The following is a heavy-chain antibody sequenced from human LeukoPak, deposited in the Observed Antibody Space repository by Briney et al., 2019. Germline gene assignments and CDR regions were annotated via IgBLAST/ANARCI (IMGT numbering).Heavy chain of an antibody. CDR1: GFTFSSYE. D-gene: IGHD6-13*01. CDR2: ISSSGSTI. CDR3: ARGSIAAAGTGFDY. Sequence: PGGSLRLSCAASGFTFSSYEMNWVRQAPGEGLEWVSYISSSGSTIYYADSVKGRFTISRDNAKNSLYLQMNSLRAEDTAVYYCARGSIAAAGTGFDYWGQGTLVTVSS. J-gene: IGHJ4*02. V-gene: IGHV3-48*03.